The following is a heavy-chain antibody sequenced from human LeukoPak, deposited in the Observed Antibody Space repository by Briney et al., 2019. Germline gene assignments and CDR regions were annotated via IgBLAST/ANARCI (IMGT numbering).Heavy chain of an antibody. Sequence: SETLSLTCTVSGYSISSGYYWGWIRQSPGKGLEWIGSIYHSGSTYYNASLKSRVTISVDTSKNQFSLKLSSVTAADTAVYYCARDARRYSSGWYVTWGQGTLVTVSS. V-gene: IGHV4-38-2*02. J-gene: IGHJ5*02. CDR3: ARDARRYSSGWYVT. D-gene: IGHD6-19*01. CDR2: IYHSGST. CDR1: GYSISSGYY.